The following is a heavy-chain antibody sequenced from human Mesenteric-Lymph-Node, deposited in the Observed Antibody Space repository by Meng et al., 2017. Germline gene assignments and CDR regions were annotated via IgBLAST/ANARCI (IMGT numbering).Heavy chain of an antibody. Sequence: SETLSFTCAAFGYSISSGYYWGWTRQPPGKGLEWIGSIYHSGSTYYNPSLKSRVTISVDTSKNQFSLKLSSVTAADTAVYYCARAAGLWFGEPTQYYFDYWGQGTLVTVSS. V-gene: IGHV4-38-2*01. CDR1: GYSISSGYY. D-gene: IGHD3-10*01. CDR3: ARAAGLWFGEPTQYYFDY. CDR2: IYHSGST. J-gene: IGHJ4*02.